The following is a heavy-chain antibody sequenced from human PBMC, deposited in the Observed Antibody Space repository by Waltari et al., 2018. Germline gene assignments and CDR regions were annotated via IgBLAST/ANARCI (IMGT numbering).Heavy chain of an antibody. V-gene: IGHV4-38-2*02. J-gene: IGHJ4*02. D-gene: IGHD6-25*01. CDR3: AEEGNTTAGLFDS. CDR1: GHSVNNDFY. Sequence: QVQLRESGPGLVRSSETLYLTCTVSGHSVNNDFYWAWIRQSPVGGLEGIASIYHTCSPHYNSSLKSRVSIPTDRSTKQFVLTLKHLTAADTAVYYGAEEGNTTAGLFDSWGQGTLVTVSS. CDR2: IYHTCSP.